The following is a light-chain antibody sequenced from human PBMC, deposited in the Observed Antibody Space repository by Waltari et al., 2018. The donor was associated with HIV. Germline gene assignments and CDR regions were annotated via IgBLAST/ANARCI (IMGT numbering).Light chain of an antibody. CDR3: ATWDDSLNGPV. CDR2: SNN. V-gene: IGLV1-44*01. Sequence: QSVLTQPPSASGTPGQRVTIPCSGSRSNTGSNTVNWYQPLPGTAPKLLIYSNNQRPSGVPDRFSGSKSGTSASLAISGLQSEVEADYYCATWDDSLNGPVFGGGTQLTVL. CDR1: RSNTGSNT. J-gene: IGLJ2*01.